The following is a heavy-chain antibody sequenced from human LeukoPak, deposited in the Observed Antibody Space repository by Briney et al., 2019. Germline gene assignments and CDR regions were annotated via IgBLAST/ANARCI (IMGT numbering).Heavy chain of an antibody. CDR1: GFTFSSYW. Sequence: GGSLRLSCAASGFTFSSYWMSWVRQAPGKGLEWVANIKQDGSEKYYVDSVKGRFTISRDNAKSSLYLQMNSLRAEDTAVYYCARDGRGGYLDYWGQGTLVTVSS. D-gene: IGHD3-16*01. J-gene: IGHJ4*02. CDR3: ARDGRGGYLDY. V-gene: IGHV3-7*01. CDR2: IKQDGSEK.